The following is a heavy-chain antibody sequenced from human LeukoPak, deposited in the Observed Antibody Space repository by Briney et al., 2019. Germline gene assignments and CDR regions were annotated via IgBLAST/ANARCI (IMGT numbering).Heavy chain of an antibody. J-gene: IGHJ4*02. D-gene: IGHD3-3*02. CDR3: ARHFWSGYPFDY. CDR2: INHSGST. CDR1: GGSFSGYY. Sequence: SETLSLTCAVYGGSFSGYYWSWIRQPPGKGLEWIGEINHSGSTNYNPSLKSRVTISVDTSKNQFSLKLSSVTAADTAVYYCARHFWSGYPFDYWGQGTLVTVSS. V-gene: IGHV4-34*01.